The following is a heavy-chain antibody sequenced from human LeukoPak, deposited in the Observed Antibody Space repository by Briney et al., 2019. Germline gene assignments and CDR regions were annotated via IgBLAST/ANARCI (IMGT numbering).Heavy chain of an antibody. CDR2: ISAYNGNT. CDR3: ARVGRQWLVHYYYYYMDV. Sequence: ASVKLSCEASGYTFTSYGISWVRQAPGQGLEWMGWISAYNGNTNYAQKLQGRVTMTTDTSTSTAYMELRSLRSDDTAVYYCARVGRQWLVHYYYYYMDVWGKGTTVTVSS. D-gene: IGHD6-19*01. CDR1: GYTFTSYG. J-gene: IGHJ6*03. V-gene: IGHV1-18*01.